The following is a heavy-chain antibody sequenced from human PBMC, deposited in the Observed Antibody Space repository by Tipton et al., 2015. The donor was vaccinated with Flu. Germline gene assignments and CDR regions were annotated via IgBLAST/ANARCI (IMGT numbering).Heavy chain of an antibody. CDR2: IYSGGST. Sequence: SLRLSCAASGFTVSSNYMSWVRQAPGKGLEWVSVIYSGGSTYYADSVKGRFTISRDNSKNTLYLQMNSLRAEDTAVYYCARLTGWFHFDYWGQGTLVTVSS. CDR3: ARLTGWFHFDY. CDR1: GFTVSSNY. D-gene: IGHD6-19*01. J-gene: IGHJ4*02. V-gene: IGHV3-53*01.